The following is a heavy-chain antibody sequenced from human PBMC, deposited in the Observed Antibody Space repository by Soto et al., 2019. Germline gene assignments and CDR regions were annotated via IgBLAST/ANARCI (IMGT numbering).Heavy chain of an antibody. V-gene: IGHV1-24*01. Sequence: ASVEVSCKASGYTFTGYYMHWVRQAPGQGLEWMGGFDPEGGETIYAQKFQGRVTMTEDTSTDTAYMELSSLRSEDTAVYYCATDQSNSSCYYYYGMDVWGQGTTVTVSS. CDR1: GYTFTGYY. CDR2: FDPEGGET. D-gene: IGHD6-6*01. CDR3: ATDQSNSSCYYYYGMDV. J-gene: IGHJ6*02.